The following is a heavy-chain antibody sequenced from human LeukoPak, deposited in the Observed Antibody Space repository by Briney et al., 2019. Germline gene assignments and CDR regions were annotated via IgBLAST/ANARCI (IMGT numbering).Heavy chain of an antibody. Sequence: GGSLRLSCAASGFTFSSYSMNWVRQAPGKGLEWVSSISSSSSYIYYADSVKGRFTISRDNAKNSLYLQMNSLRAEDTAVYYCARDRQGNDYGDYFFSNWFDPWGQGTLVTVSS. D-gene: IGHD4-17*01. CDR3: ARDRQGNDYGDYFFSNWFDP. J-gene: IGHJ5*02. CDR1: GFTFSSYS. CDR2: ISSSSSYI. V-gene: IGHV3-21*01.